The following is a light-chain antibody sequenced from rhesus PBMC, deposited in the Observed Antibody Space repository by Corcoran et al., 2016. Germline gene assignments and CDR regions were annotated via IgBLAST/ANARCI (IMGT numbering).Light chain of an antibody. J-gene: IGLJ1*01. CDR3: CSYRSGSTFI. V-gene: IGLV2-38*01. CDR2: DVT. CDR1: SSDIGGYNG. Sequence: QSALTQPPSVSKSLGQSVTISCTGTSSDIGGYNGVSWYQQDSGPAPRILIYDVTKRPSGVSDRFSGSKSGNTASLTISGLQPQDEAYYYGCSYRSGSTFIFGSGTRLTVL.